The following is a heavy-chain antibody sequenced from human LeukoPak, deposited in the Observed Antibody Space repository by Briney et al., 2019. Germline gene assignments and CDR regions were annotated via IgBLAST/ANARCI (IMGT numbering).Heavy chain of an antibody. CDR1: GGSIRSYY. D-gene: IGHD1-26*01. CDR3: ARSGSYGSVGGF. J-gene: IGHJ3*01. CDR2: IYYIGST. V-gene: IGHV4-59*01. Sequence: SETLSLTCTVSGGSIRSYYWSWIRQPPGKGLEWIGYIYYIGSTNYNPSLKSRVTISLDTSKNQFSLKLSSVTAADTAVYYCARSGSYGSVGGFWGQGTMVTVSS.